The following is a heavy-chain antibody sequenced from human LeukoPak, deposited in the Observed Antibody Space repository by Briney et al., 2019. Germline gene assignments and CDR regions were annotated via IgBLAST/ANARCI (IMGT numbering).Heavy chain of an antibody. CDR1: GGSISSYY. D-gene: IGHD5-24*01. CDR3: ASIEMATRYFDY. Sequence: PSETLSLTCTVSGGSISSYYWSWIRQPPGKGLEWIGYIYYSGSTNYNPSLKSRVTISVDTSKNQFSLKLSSVTAADTAVHYCASIEMATRYFDYWGQGTLVTVSS. J-gene: IGHJ4*02. V-gene: IGHV4-59*01. CDR2: IYYSGST.